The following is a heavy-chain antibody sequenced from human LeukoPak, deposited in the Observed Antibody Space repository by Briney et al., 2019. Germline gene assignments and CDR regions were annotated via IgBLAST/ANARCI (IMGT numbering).Heavy chain of an antibody. V-gene: IGHV1-2*02. CDR1: GYTFTGYY. Sequence: ASVKVSCKASGYTFTGYYMHWVRQAPGQGLEWMGWINLNSGGTNYAQKFQGRVTMTRDTSISTAYMELSRPRSDDTAVYYCARIKYGSGSYYDAFDIWGQGTMVTVSS. CDR3: ARIKYGSGSYYDAFDI. D-gene: IGHD3-10*01. J-gene: IGHJ3*02. CDR2: INLNSGGT.